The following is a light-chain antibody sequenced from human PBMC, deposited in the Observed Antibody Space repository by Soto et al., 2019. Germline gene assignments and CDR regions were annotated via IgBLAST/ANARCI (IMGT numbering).Light chain of an antibody. J-gene: IGLJ1*01. V-gene: IGLV1-40*01. CDR1: ISNLVEDYD. CDR2: GNI. CDR3: QSYDSSMSAYV. Sequence: QAVLTHPPSVSRAPGHRFTISFTGSISNLVEDYDVHCYQLLPGTAPKLLIYGNINRPSAVPDRFSGSKSATSASLAITGLKAEDEADYYCQSYDSSMSAYVFGAGTKVT.